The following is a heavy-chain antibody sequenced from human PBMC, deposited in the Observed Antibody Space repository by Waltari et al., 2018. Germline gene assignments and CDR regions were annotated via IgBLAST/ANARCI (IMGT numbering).Heavy chain of an antibody. J-gene: IGHJ3*02. CDR3: ARTDSSGQPSAFDI. Sequence: QVQLVESGGGLVQPGKSVRLSCAAAGIRFRSYGLHWVRPAPGKVLEWVAGLWYDGSNRNYADSVKGRFTVSRDNSKNTLYLQMNSLGAEDTAVYYCARTDSSGQPSAFDIWGQGTMVTVSS. V-gene: IGHV3-33*01. D-gene: IGHD3-22*01. CDR2: LWYDGSNR. CDR1: GIRFRSYG.